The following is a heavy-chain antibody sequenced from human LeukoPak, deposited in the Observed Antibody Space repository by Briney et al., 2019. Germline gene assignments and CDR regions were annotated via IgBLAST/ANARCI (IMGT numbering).Heavy chain of an antibody. J-gene: IGHJ4*02. CDR3: ARDRGGWYVGTLDY. CDR2: ISGSGGST. CDR1: GFTFSSYA. V-gene: IGHV3-23*01. D-gene: IGHD6-19*01. Sequence: GGSLRLSCAASGFTFSSYAMSWVRQAPGKGLEWVSAISGSGGSTYYADSVKGRFTISRHNSKNTLYLQMNSLRAEDTAVYYCARDRGGWYVGTLDYWGQGTLVTVSS.